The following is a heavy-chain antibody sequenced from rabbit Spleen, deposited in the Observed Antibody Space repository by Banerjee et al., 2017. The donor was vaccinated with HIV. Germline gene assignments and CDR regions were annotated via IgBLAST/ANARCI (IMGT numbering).Heavy chain of an antibody. CDR2: IDSGSSGFT. J-gene: IGHJ6*01. V-gene: IGHV1S40*01. D-gene: IGHD8-1*01. CDR1: GFSFSNNYY. CDR3: ARDSASSFSSYGMDL. Sequence: QSLEESGGGLVKPEGSLTLTCTASGFSFSNNYYMCWVRQAPGKGLEWIACIDSGSSGFTYFASWAKGRFTISKPSSTTVTLQMTSLTVADTAIYFCARDSASSFSSYGMDLWGPGTLVTVS.